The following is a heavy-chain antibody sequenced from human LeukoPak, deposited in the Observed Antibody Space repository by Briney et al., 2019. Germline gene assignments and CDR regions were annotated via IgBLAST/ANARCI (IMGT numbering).Heavy chain of an antibody. J-gene: IGHJ4*02. D-gene: IGHD1-26*01. CDR1: GFTFSSYS. CDR3: ARDVWGDY. CDR2: ISSSSSYI. V-gene: IGHV3-21*01. Sequence: GGSLRLSCAASGFTFSSYSMNWVRQAPGQGLEWVSSISSSSSYIYYAESVKDRFTISRDNDKNSLYLQMNSLRAEDTAVYYCARDVWGDYWGQGTLVTVSS.